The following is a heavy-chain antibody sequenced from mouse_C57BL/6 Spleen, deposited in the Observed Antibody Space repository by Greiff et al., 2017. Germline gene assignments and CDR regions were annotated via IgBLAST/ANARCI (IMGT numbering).Heavy chain of an antibody. Sequence: QVQLQQPGAELVKPGASVKLSCKASGYTFTSYWMHWVKQRPGQGLEWIGMIHPNSGSTNYNEKFKSKATLTVDKSSSTAYMQLSSLTSEDSAVYYCARLDGNYGHFAYWGQGTTLTVSA. CDR2: IHPNSGST. V-gene: IGHV1-64*01. CDR1: GYTFTSYW. D-gene: IGHD2-1*01. J-gene: IGHJ2*01. CDR3: ARLDGNYGHFAY.